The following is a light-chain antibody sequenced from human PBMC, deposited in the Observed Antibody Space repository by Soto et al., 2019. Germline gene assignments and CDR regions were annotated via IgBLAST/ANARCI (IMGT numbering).Light chain of an antibody. CDR2: EVT. V-gene: IGLV2-8*01. Sequence: QPVLTQPPSASGSPGQSVTISCTGTSSDVGRYNYVSWYQQHPGKAPKLMIYEVTKRPSGVPDRFSGSKSGNTASLTVSGLQAEDEAHYYCSSYAGSNNFVFGTGTKLTVL. CDR1: SSDVGRYNY. J-gene: IGLJ1*01. CDR3: SSYAGSNNFV.